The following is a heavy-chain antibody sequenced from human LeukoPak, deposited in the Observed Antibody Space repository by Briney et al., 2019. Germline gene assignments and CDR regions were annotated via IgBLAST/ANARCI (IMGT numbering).Heavy chain of an antibody. CDR1: GGTFSSYA. CDR2: IIPIFGTA. CDR3: ARAPITRSIFGVVILSQTRRYNWFDP. J-gene: IGHJ5*02. Sequence: ASVKVSCKASGGTFSSYAISWVRQAPGQGLEWMGGIIPIFGTANYAQEFQGRVTITADESTSTAYMELRSLRSEDTAVYYCARAPITRSIFGVVILSQTRRYNWFDPWGQGTLVTVSS. V-gene: IGHV1-69*13. D-gene: IGHD3-3*01.